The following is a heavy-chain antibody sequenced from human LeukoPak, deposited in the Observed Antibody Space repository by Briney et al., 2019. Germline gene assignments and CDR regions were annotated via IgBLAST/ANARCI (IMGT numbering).Heavy chain of an antibody. CDR1: GFTFTSYG. J-gene: IGHJ4*02. Sequence: GGSLRLSCEVSGFTFTSYGMHWVRQAPGKGLEWVADIWYDGSNKYYADSAKGRFTISRDNSKNTVFLQMTSLRADDTAVYYCARAYSGYSSRGFDYWGQGTLVSVSS. CDR2: IWYDGSNK. V-gene: IGHV3-33*02. D-gene: IGHD5-12*01. CDR3: ARAYSGYSSRGFDY.